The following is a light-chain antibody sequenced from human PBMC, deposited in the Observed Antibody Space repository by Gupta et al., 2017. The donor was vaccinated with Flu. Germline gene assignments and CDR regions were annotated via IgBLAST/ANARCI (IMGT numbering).Light chain of an antibody. CDR1: QSVSSNY. Sequence: IVLTHSPGTLSLSPGERATLSYRASQSVSSNYLAWYQQKPGQAPRLLIYGASGRATGIPNRFTGSGSGTDFTLTISRLEPEDFAVYYCQQYGSSPLTFGGGTKVEIK. V-gene: IGKV3-20*01. CDR3: QQYGSSPLT. J-gene: IGKJ4*01. CDR2: GAS.